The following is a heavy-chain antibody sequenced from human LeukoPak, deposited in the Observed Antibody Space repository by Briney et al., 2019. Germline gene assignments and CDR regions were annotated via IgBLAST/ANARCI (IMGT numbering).Heavy chain of an antibody. CDR3: ARVTPLVAPAAAGHYYYGMDV. CDR2: IYYSGST. J-gene: IGHJ6*02. V-gene: IGHV4-59*01. CDR1: GGSISSYY. Sequence: SETLSLTCTVSGGSISSYYWSWIRQPPGKGLEWIGYIYYSGSTNYNPSLKSRVTISVDTSKNQFSLKLSSVTAADTAVYYCARVTPLVAPAAAGHYYYGMDVWGQGTTVTVSS. D-gene: IGHD6-13*01.